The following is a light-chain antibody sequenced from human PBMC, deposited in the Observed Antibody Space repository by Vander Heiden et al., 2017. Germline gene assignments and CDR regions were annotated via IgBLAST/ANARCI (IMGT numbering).Light chain of an antibody. CDR1: NLATTT. CDR3: QVWDRGNSDYV. CDR2: GNG. J-gene: IGLJ1*01. Sequence: SNVLTQPPSVSVAQGQTANITCGGDNLATTTVFWFQQRPGQAPVLVAFGNGDRPSGVPARFSASDSGNTATLTISRVEAGDEADYVCQVWDRGNSDYVFGSGTKVNVL. V-gene: IGLV3-21*02.